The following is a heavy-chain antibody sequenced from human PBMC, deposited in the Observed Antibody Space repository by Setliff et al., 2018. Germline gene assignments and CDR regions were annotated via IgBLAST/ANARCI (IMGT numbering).Heavy chain of an antibody. V-gene: IGHV1-18*01. D-gene: IGHD2-2*01. J-gene: IGHJ4*02. Sequence: ASVKVSCKTSGYTFTNYGINWVRQAPGQGLEWMGWISAYSGNTYYAQKLHDRVTLTTDTSTSTAYMELRSLGTDDTAVYYCSRLVRYCTTTTCQRASGGEFWGQGTLVTVSS. CDR3: SRLVRYCTTTTCQRASGGEF. CDR1: GYTFTNYG. CDR2: ISAYSGNT.